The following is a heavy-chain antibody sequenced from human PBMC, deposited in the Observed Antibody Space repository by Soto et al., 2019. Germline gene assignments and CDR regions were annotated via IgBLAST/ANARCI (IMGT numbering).Heavy chain of an antibody. CDR2: LSYDGTNK. Sequence: GSLRLSCAASGFTYGSFAMHWVRQAPGKGLEWVAVLSYDGTNKYYADSVKGRFTISRDNSKSTLYLQMNSLRAEDTAVYYCAKDPHSSGWYTFDSWGQGTLVNVSS. CDR1: GFTYGSFA. D-gene: IGHD6-19*01. J-gene: IGHJ4*02. V-gene: IGHV3-30*18. CDR3: AKDPHSSGWYTFDS.